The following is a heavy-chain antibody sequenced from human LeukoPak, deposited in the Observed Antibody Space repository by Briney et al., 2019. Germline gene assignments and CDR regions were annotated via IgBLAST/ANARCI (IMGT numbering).Heavy chain of an antibody. CDR1: GYTFTSYG. D-gene: IGHD3-10*01. Sequence: GASVKVSCKASGYTFTSYGISWVRQAPGQGLEWMGWISAYNGNTNYAQKLQGRVTMTTDTSTSTAYMELRSLRSDDTAVYYCARDPLLWFREAIDYWGQGTLVTVSS. J-gene: IGHJ4*02. CDR3: ARDPLLWFREAIDY. CDR2: ISAYNGNT. V-gene: IGHV1-18*01.